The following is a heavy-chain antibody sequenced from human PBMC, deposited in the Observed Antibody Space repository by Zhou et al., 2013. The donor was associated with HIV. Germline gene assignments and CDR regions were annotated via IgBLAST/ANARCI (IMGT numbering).Heavy chain of an antibody. CDR1: GGPFNSNI. J-gene: IGHJ3*01. CDR2: IIPFFVTP. D-gene: IGHD2-8*01. CDR3: ARGPYHSSTNGGRLDV. V-gene: IGHV1-69*08. Sequence: QVQLVQSGAEVRKPGSSVKVSCKASGGPFNSNIINWVRQAPGQGLEWMGRIIPFFVTPNYAQNFQGRVTITADKSTNIAYLEVRSLRSEDTALYYCARGPYHSSTNGGRLDVWGQGTMVTVSS.